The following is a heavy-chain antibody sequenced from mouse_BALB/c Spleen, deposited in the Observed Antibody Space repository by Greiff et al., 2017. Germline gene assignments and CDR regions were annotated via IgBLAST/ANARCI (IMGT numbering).Heavy chain of an antibody. CDR1: GYTFTSYW. V-gene: IGHV1-7*01. D-gene: IGHD4-1*01. Sequence: QVQLKESGAELAKPGASVKMSCKASGYTFTSYWMHWVNQRPGQGLEWIGYINPSTGYTEYNQKFKDKATLTADKSSSTAYMQLSSLTSEDSAVYYCARGSGTGWYFDVWGAGTTVTVSS. J-gene: IGHJ1*01. CDR3: ARGSGTGWYFDV. CDR2: INPSTGYT.